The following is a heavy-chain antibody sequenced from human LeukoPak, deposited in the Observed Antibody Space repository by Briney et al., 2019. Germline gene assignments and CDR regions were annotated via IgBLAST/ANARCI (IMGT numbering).Heavy chain of an antibody. CDR2: IKQDGGEK. CDR3: ARSIPYGTTWYGRSDY. V-gene: IGHV3-7*03. D-gene: IGHD6-13*01. Sequence: GGSLRLSCAASGFTFSNYWMSWVRQAPGKGPEWVANIKQDGGEKYYVDSVKGRFTISRDNALNSLYLQMNSLRAEDTAIYYCARSIPYGTTWYGRSDYWGQGTLVTVSS. J-gene: IGHJ4*02. CDR1: GFTFSNYW.